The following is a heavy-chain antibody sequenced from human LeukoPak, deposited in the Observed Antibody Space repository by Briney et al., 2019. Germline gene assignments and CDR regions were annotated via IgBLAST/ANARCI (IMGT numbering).Heavy chain of an antibody. CDR2: IYYSGST. D-gene: IGHD5-18*01. Sequence: SETLSLTCTVSGGSISSYYWSWIRQPPGKGLEWIGYIYYSGSTNYNPSLKSRVTISVDTSKNQFSLKLGSVTAADTAVYYCARGGYSYGTFDYWGQGTLVTVSS. V-gene: IGHV4-59*01. J-gene: IGHJ4*02. CDR1: GGSISSYY. CDR3: ARGGYSYGTFDY.